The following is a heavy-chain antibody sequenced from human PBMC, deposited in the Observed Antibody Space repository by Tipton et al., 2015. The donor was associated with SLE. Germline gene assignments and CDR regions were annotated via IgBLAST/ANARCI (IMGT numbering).Heavy chain of an antibody. CDR1: GGSISSYY. V-gene: IGHV4-59*01. J-gene: IGHJ6*03. CDR3: ARGEWELLRGVFYYYYMDV. D-gene: IGHD1-26*01. CDR2: IYYSGST. Sequence: TLSLTCTVSGGSISSYYWSWIRQPPGKGLKWIGYIYYSGSTNYNPSLKSRVTISVDTSKNQFSLKLSSVTAADTAVYYCARGEWELLRGVFYYYYMDVWGKGTTVTVSS.